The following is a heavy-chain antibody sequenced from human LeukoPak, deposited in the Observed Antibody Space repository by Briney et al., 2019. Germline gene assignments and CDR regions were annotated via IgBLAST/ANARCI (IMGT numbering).Heavy chain of an antibody. J-gene: IGHJ4*02. D-gene: IGHD1/OR15-1a*01. CDR2: IHYIGST. CDR3: ARRGGTWLFDY. Sequence: PSETLSLTCSVSGXSINNYHWSWIRQSPGEGLEWIGYIHYIGSTNYNPSLKSRVTISVDTSKNQFSLRLSSVTAADTAVYYCARRGGTWLFDYWGQGTLVTVSS. CDR1: GXSINNYH. V-gene: IGHV4-59*08.